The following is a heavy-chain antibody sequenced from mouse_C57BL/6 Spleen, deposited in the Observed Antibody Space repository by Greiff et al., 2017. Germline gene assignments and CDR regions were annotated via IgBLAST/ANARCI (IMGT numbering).Heavy chain of an antibody. J-gene: IGHJ1*03. V-gene: IGHV5-17*01. Sequence: EVKLMESGGGLVKPGGSLKLSCAASGFTFSDYGMHWVRQAPEKGLEWVAYISSGSSTIYYADTVKGRFTISRDNAKNTRFLQMTSLRSEDTAMYYCARGRGRGYFDVWGTGTTVTVSS. CDR2: ISSGSSTI. CDR3: ARGRGRGYFDV. CDR1: GFTFSDYG.